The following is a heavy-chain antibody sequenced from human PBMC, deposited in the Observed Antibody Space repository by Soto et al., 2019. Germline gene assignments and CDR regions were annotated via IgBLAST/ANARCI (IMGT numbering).Heavy chain of an antibody. CDR1: GVSIVSSSWY. CDR3: ARRVTMVRGILITWFHP. D-gene: IGHD3-10*01. CDR2: IYYSGST. V-gene: IGHV4-39*01. J-gene: IGHJ5*02. Sequence: QMQMQESGPGLVKPSETLSLTCTVSGVSIVSSSWYWDWIRQPPGKGLEWIGSIYYSGSTHYNPSLRSRVTISADTSTNQFSLKLSSVTAADTAVYYCARRVTMVRGILITWFHPWGHGT.